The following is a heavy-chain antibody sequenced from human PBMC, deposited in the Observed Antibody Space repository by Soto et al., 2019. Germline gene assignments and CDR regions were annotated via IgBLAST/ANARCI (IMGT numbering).Heavy chain of an antibody. J-gene: IGHJ5*02. D-gene: IGHD4-17*01. CDR1: GGSISSYY. V-gene: IGHV4-59*01. CDR3: ARGLGVTSNWCDP. Sequence: QVQLQESGPGLVKPSETLSLTCTVSGGSISSYYWSWIRQPPGKGLEWIGYIYYSGSTNYNPSLKSRVTISVDTSKNQFSLKLSSVTAADTAVYHCARGLGVTSNWCDPWGQGTLVTVSS. CDR2: IYYSGST.